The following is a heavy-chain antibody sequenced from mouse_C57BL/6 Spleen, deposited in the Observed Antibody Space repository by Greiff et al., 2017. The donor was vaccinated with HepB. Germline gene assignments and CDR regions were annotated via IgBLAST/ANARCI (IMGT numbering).Heavy chain of an antibody. CDR3: ARGGFWWYFDV. J-gene: IGHJ1*03. CDR1: GYTFTSYW. V-gene: IGHV1-64*01. Sequence: QVQLQQPGTELVKPGASVKLSCKASGYTFTSYWMHWVKQRPGQGLEWIGMIHPNSGSTNYNEKFKSKATLTVGKSSSTAYMQLSSLTSEDSAVYYCARGGFWWYFDVWGTGTTVTVSS. CDR2: IHPNSGST.